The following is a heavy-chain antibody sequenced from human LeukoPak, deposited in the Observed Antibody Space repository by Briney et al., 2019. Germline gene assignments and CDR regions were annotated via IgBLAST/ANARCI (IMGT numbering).Heavy chain of an antibody. CDR3: ASLPGAVAVDY. J-gene: IGHJ4*02. CDR2: ISRDSGTM. Sequence: GGSLRLSCTASGFVFSDYSMNWLRQAPGKGLEWLSYISRDSGTMYYADSVKGRFTISRDNARNSLFLQMSRLRAEDTAVYYCASLPGAVAVDYWGQGTLVTVSS. CDR1: GFVFSDYS. D-gene: IGHD6-19*01. V-gene: IGHV3-48*01.